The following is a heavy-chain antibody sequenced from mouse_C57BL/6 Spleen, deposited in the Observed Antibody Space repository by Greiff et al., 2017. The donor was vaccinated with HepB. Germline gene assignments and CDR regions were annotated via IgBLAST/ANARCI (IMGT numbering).Heavy chain of an antibody. D-gene: IGHD1-1*01. Sequence: DVMLVESGGGLVKPGGSLKLSCAASGFTFSSYAMSWVRQTPEKRLEWVATISDGGSYTYYPDNVKGRFTISRDNAKNNLDLQMSHLKSEDTAMYYCARSSSYVPFDYWGQGTTLTVSS. CDR2: ISDGGSYT. CDR1: GFTFSSYA. J-gene: IGHJ2*01. CDR3: ARSSSYVPFDY. V-gene: IGHV5-4*03.